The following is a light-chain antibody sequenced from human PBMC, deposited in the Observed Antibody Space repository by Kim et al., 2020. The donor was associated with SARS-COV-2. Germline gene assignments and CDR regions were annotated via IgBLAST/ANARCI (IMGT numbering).Light chain of an antibody. CDR3: QQSYSTPWT. CDR1: QSISSY. V-gene: IGKV1-39*01. CDR2: AAS. Sequence: ASVGDRVTITCGASQSISSYLNWYQQKPGKAPKLQIYAASSLQSGVPSRFSGSGSGTDFTLTISSLQPEDFATYYCQQSYSTPWTFGQGTKVDIK. J-gene: IGKJ1*01.